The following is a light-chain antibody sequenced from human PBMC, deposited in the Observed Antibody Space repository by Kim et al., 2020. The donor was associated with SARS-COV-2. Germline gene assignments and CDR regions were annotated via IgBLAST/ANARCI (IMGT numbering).Light chain of an antibody. Sequence: EIVLTQSPGTLPLSPGERATLSCRASQSVTSNYLAWYQQRPGQAPRLLIHGASRRATGVPDRVSGGGSGTDFTLTITRLEPEDFEVYYCQRYGTTPPTFGQGTQVDSK. J-gene: IGKJ1*01. V-gene: IGKV3-20*01. CDR2: GAS. CDR3: QRYGTTPPT. CDR1: QSVTSNY.